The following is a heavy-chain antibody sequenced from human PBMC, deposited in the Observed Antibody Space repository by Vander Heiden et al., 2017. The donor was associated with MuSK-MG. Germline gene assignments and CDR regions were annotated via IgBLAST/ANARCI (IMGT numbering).Heavy chain of an antibody. Sequence: QITLKESGPTLAKPTQTLTLTCTFSGVSFTTSGVAMGWIRQPPGKALEWLAIIYWNDNKFYSPSLKNRLTITKDTSKNQVVLTMTNMDPVDTATYYCVNKRGLGWLDPWGPGTLVTVSS. D-gene: IGHD5-12*01. V-gene: IGHV2-5*01. CDR2: IYWNDNK. CDR3: VNKRGLGWLDP. J-gene: IGHJ5*02. CDR1: GVSFTTSGVA.